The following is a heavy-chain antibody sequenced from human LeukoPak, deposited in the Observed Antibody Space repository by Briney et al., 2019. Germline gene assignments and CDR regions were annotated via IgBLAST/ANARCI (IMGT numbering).Heavy chain of an antibody. J-gene: IGHJ4*02. Sequence: ASVKVSCKASGYTFTGYYMHWVRQAPGQGLEWMGWINPNSGGTNYAQKFQGRVTMTRDTSISTAYMELSRLRSDDTAVYYCAREEIYSGSYCGYWGQGTLVTVSS. V-gene: IGHV1-2*02. CDR1: GYTFTGYY. CDR3: AREEIYSGSYCGY. D-gene: IGHD1-26*01. CDR2: INPNSGGT.